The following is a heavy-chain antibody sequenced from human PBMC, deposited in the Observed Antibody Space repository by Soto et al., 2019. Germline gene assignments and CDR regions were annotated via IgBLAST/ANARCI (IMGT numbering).Heavy chain of an antibody. CDR1: GLTFSGSA. V-gene: IGHV3-73*01. J-gene: IGHJ4*02. D-gene: IGHD3-9*01. CDR3: TRLDDY. CDR2: IRSKANSYAT. Sequence: GGSLRLSCAASGLTFSGSAMDWFRHASLKGLEWVGRIRSKANSYATAYAASVKGRFTISRDDSKNTAYLQMNSLKTEDTAVYYCTRLDDYWTQGTLVTVSS.